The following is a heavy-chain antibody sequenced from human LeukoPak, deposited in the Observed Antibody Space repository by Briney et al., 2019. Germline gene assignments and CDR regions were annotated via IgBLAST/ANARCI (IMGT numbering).Heavy chain of an antibody. CDR2: IYHSGST. CDR3: ARSSPGNFDY. CDR1: GGSISSSNW. Sequence: PSGTLSLTCAVSGGSISSSNWWSWVRQPPGKGLEWIGEIYHSGSTNYNPSLKSRATISVDKSKNQFSLKLSSVTAADTAVHYCARSSPGNFDYWGQGTLVTVSS. D-gene: IGHD6-6*01. V-gene: IGHV4-4*02. J-gene: IGHJ4*02.